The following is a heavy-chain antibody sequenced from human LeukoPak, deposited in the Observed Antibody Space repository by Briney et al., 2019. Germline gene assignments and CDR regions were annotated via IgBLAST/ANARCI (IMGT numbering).Heavy chain of an antibody. V-gene: IGHV3-23*01. CDR2: ITGSGGNT. J-gene: IGHJ4*02. CDR3: ASSGSYRFDY. D-gene: IGHD1-26*01. Sequence: PGGSLRLSCAASGFIFSSYSMSWVRQAPGMGLEWVSVITGSGGNTYYADSVKGRFTISKDNSKNTVYLQMNSLRDEDTAVYYCASSGSYRFDYWGQGTLVTVSS. CDR1: GFIFSSYS.